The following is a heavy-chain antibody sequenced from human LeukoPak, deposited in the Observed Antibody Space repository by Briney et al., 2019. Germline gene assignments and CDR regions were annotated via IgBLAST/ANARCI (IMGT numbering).Heavy chain of an antibody. V-gene: IGHV1-69*13. D-gene: IGHD3-10*01. CDR2: MIPIFGTA. CDR3: ARDVRYYGPGRQGYFQH. Sequence: ASVKVSCKASGGTFSSYAISWVRQAPGQGLEWLGGMIPIFGTANYAQKFQGRVTITADESTSTAYMELSSLRSEDTAVYYCARDVRYYGPGRQGYFQHWGQGTLVTVSS. CDR1: GGTFSSYA. J-gene: IGHJ1*01.